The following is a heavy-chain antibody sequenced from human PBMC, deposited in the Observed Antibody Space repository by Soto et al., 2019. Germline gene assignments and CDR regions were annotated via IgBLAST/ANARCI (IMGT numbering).Heavy chain of an antibody. CDR1: GGSITRNNHY. CDR2: ILYSGST. V-gene: IGHV4-39*01. CDR3: ARLGSSGWYQGSYFDY. Sequence: QLQLQESGPGLVKPSETLSLTCIVSGGSITRNNHYWGWIRQSPGKGLEWIGSILYSGSTNYNPSLRRRVTFSVETSKNPFSLKKSSVTAADTALYYCARLGSSGWYQGSYFDYWGQGTLVTVSS. J-gene: IGHJ4*02. D-gene: IGHD6-19*01.